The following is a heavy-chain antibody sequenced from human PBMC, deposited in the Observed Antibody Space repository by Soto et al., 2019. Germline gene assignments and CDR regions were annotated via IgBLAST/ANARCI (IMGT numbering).Heavy chain of an antibody. CDR1: GFTFDDYA. CDR2: ISWNSGSI. J-gene: IGHJ4*02. V-gene: IGHV3-9*01. D-gene: IGHD2-8*01. Sequence: EVQLVESGGGLVQPGRSLRLSCAASGFTFDDYAMHWVRQAPGKGLEWVSGISWNSGSIGYADSVKGRFTIPRDNAKNSLYLQMNSLRAEDTALYYCAKDLMAVWGQGTLVTVSS. CDR3: AKDLMAV.